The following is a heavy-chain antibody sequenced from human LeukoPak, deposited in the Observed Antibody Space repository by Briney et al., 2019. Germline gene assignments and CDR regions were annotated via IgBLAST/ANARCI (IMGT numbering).Heavy chain of an antibody. Sequence: SQTLSLTCVIPGDSSISKNAWNWVRQSPSGGLECLGRTYYSSKWYSEYAESVKSRITINVDTSKNQFSLQLNSVTPEDTAVFYCARGWARDGFNIWSQGTKVTVSS. V-gene: IGHV6-1*01. CDR3: ARGWARDGFNI. D-gene: IGHD6-13*01. CDR1: GDSSISKNA. CDR2: TYYSSKWYS. J-gene: IGHJ3*02.